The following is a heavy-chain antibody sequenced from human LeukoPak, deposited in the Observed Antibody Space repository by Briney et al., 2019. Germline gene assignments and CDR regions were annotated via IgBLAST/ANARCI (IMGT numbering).Heavy chain of an antibody. CDR3: AKDYTPYDSSGYADY. V-gene: IGHV3-30*18. J-gene: IGHJ4*02. D-gene: IGHD3-22*01. CDR1: GFTFSSYG. Sequence: GGSLRLSCAASGFTFSSYGMHWVRQAPGKGLEWVAVISYDGSNKYYADSVKDRFTISRDNSKNTLYLQMNSLRAEDTAVYYCAKDYTPYDSSGYADYWGQGTLVTVSS. CDR2: ISYDGSNK.